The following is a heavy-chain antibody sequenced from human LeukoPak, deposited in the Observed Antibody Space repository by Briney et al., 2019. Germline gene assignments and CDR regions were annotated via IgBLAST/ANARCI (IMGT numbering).Heavy chain of an antibody. V-gene: IGHV4-34*01. D-gene: IGHD3-9*01. CDR1: GGSFSGYY. CDR2: INHNGST. J-gene: IGHJ4*02. CDR3: ARGVSSYDILTGYQFDY. Sequence: SETLSLTCAVYGGSFSGYYWSWIRQPPGKGLEWIGEINHNGSTNYNPSLKSRVTISVDTSKNQFSLKLSSVTAADTAVYYCARGVSSYDILTGYQFDYWGQGTLVTVSS.